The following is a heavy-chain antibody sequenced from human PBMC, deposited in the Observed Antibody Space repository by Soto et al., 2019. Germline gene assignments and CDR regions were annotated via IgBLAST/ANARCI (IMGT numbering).Heavy chain of an antibody. V-gene: IGHV3-23*01. Sequence: GGSLRLSCAASGFTFSSYAMSWVRQAPGKGLEWVSAISGSGGSTYYADSVKGRFTISRDNSKNMLYLQMNSLRAEDTAVYYCAINSGSSYFNCYFDYWGQGTLVTVSS. CDR1: GFTFSSYA. J-gene: IGHJ4*02. CDR3: AINSGSSYFNCYFDY. D-gene: IGHD1-26*01. CDR2: ISGSGGST.